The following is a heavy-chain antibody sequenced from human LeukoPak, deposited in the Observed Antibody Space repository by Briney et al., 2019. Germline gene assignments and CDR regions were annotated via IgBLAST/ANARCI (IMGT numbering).Heavy chain of an antibody. CDR3: ARDGYCSGGSCYGYFDY. D-gene: IGHD2-15*01. CDR1: GFTFSSYA. CDR2: ISGSGGST. J-gene: IGHJ4*02. Sequence: GGSLRLSCAASGFTFSSYAMSWVRQAPGKGLEWVSAISGSGGSTYYADSVKGRFTISRDNSKNTLYLQMNSLRAEDTAVYYCARDGYCSGGSCYGYFDYWGQGTLVTVSS. V-gene: IGHV3-23*01.